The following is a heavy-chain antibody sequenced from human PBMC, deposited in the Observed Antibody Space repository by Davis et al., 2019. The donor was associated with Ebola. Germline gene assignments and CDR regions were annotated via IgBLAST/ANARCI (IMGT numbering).Heavy chain of an antibody. J-gene: IGHJ4*02. CDR3: TRWNYASDN. D-gene: IGHD1-7*01. CDR1: EFTFTTYT. CDR2: INAGNGYA. Sequence: ASVKVSCKASEFTFTTYTMDWVRQAPGQSLEWIGKINAGNGYADYSQRFQGRVTITRDTSATTTYMELSALRSEDTAMYYCTRWNYASDNWGQGTLVTVSS. V-gene: IGHV1-3*01.